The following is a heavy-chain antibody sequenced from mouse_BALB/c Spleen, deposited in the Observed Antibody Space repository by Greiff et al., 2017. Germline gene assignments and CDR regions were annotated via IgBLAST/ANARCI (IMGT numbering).Heavy chain of an antibody. Sequence: EAKLMESGGGLVKPGGSLKLSCAASGFTFSSYAMSWVRQTPEKRLEWVASISSGGSTYYPDSVKGRFTISRDNARNILYLQMSSLRSEDTAMYYCARGDPADYFDYWGQGTTLTVSS. CDR3: ARGDPADYFDY. CDR1: GFTFSSYA. CDR2: ISSGGST. V-gene: IGHV5-6-5*01. J-gene: IGHJ2*01.